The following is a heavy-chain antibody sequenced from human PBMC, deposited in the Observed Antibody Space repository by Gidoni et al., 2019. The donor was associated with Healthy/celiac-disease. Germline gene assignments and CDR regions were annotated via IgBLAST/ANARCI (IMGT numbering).Heavy chain of an antibody. J-gene: IGHJ5*02. CDR3: AKGYGRGSSSGSWFDP. Sequence: QVQLVESGGGVVQPGRSLRLSCAASGFTFSSYGMHWVRQAPGKGLEWVAVISYDGSNKYYADSVKGRFTISRDNSKNTLYLQMNSLRAEDTAVYYCAKGYGRGSSSGSWFDPWGQGTLVTVSS. V-gene: IGHV3-30*18. D-gene: IGHD6-6*01. CDR1: GFTFSSYG. CDR2: ISYDGSNK.